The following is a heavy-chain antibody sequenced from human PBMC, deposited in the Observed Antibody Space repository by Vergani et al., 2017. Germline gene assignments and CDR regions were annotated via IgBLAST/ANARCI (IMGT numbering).Heavy chain of an antibody. Sequence: QVQLQQWGAGLLKTSETLSLTCAVSGAAFNSYYWTWIRQSPGRGLEWIGEIDDKGKSICNPTLKSRVTMSVDNSKRQFCLNVTSVTAADSAMYYCVRRDFWVGPRTFDFWGAGTPVTVSS. CDR1: GAAFNSYY. V-gene: IGHV4-34*01. CDR2: IDDKGKS. J-gene: IGHJ3*01. CDR3: VRRDFWVGPRTFDF. D-gene: IGHD3-3*01.